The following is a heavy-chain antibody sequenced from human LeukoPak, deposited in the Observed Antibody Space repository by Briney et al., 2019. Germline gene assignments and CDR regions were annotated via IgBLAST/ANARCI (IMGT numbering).Heavy chain of an antibody. V-gene: IGHV4-4*07. CDR3: RGAPSFSSGYFDY. CDR1: GGSISSYY. D-gene: IGHD3-22*01. Sequence: SETLSLTCTVSGGSISSYYWSWIRQPAGKGLEWIGRMYTSGSINYNPSLKSRVTISVDTSKNQFSLKLSSVTAADTPVYYCRGAPSFSSGYFDYWGQGTLVNVSS. J-gene: IGHJ4*02. CDR2: MYTSGSI.